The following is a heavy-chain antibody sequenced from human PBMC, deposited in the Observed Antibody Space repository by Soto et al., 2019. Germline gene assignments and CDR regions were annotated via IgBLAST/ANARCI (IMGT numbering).Heavy chain of an antibody. D-gene: IGHD4-17*01. V-gene: IGHV3-23*01. CDR1: GFTFRNYV. J-gene: IGHJ2*01. CDR2: ISGSGDAT. CDR3: AKPPTTKTTYNWYLDL. Sequence: GGSLRLSCEASGFTFRNYVMAWVRQAPGKGLEWVSGISGSGDATFYADSVEGRFTVSRDNSKNTLYLQMNSLGAEDTAVYYCAKPPTTKTTYNWYLDLWGRGTLVTVSS.